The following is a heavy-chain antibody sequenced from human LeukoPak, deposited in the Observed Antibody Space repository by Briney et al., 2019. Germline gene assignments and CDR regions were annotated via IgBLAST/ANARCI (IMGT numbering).Heavy chain of an antibody. Sequence: GGSLRLSCAASGFTFSSYSMNWVRQAPGKGLEWVSYISSSSSTIYYADSVKGRFTISRDNAKNSLYLQMNSPRAEDTAVYYCARDGWDGYNFGDYWGQGTMVTVSS. J-gene: IGHJ3*01. CDR1: GFTFSSYS. V-gene: IGHV3-48*01. CDR3: ARDGWDGYNFGDY. CDR2: ISSSSSTI. D-gene: IGHD5-24*01.